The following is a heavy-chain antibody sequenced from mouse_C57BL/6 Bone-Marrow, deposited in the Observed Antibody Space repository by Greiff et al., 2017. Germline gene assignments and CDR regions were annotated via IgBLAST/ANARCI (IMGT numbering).Heavy chain of an antibody. CDR3: TTRYGLCYAMAY. CDR1: GFNIKDDY. Sequence: EVQLQQSGAELVRPGASVKLSCTASGFNIKDDYMHWVKQRPEQGLEWIGWIDPENGDTEYASKFQGKATITADTSSNTAYLQLSSLTSEDTAVYYCTTRYGLCYAMAYWGQGTSVTVSA. CDR2: IDPENGDT. D-gene: IGHD1-1*02. V-gene: IGHV14-4*01. J-gene: IGHJ4*01.